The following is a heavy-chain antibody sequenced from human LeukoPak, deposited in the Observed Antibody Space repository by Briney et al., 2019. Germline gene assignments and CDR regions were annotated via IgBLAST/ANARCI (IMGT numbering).Heavy chain of an antibody. CDR2: IKQDGSEK. V-gene: IGHV3-7*01. J-gene: IGHJ4*02. Sequence: GGSLRLSCAASGFTFSSYWMSWVRQAPGKGLEWVVNIKQDGSEKYYVDSVKGRFTISRDNAKNSLYLQMNSLRAEDTAVYYCARVDRERWLQLGFDYWGQGTLVTVSS. D-gene: IGHD5-24*01. CDR1: GFTFSSYW. CDR3: ARVDRERWLQLGFDY.